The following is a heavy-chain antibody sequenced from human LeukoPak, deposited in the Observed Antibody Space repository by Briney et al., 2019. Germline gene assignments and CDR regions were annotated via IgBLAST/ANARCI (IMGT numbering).Heavy chain of an antibody. CDR3: ARDDPNKYYFDY. CDR2: IYYSGST. V-gene: IGHV4-34*01. D-gene: IGHD2/OR15-2a*01. Sequence: SETLSLTCAVYGGSFSGYYWSWIRQPPGKGLEWIGKIYYSGSTYYNSSLKSRVTISVDTSKNQFSLKLSSVTAADTAVYYCARDDPNKYYFDYWGQGTLVTVSS. J-gene: IGHJ4*02. CDR1: GGSFSGYY.